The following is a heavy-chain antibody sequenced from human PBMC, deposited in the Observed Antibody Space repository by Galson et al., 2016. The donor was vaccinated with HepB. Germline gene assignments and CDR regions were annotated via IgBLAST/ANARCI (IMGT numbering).Heavy chain of an antibody. CDR1: GFIFNSYS. CDR2: ISSSSNSM. Sequence: SLRLSCAASGFIFNSYSMNWVRQAPGKGLEWISYISSSSNSMYYADSVKGRFTISRDNAKNSLYLQMNSLRAEDTAVYYCSKDPFQSWGSWGLGTLVTVSS. J-gene: IGHJ5*02. CDR3: SKDPFQSWGS. V-gene: IGHV3-48*01. D-gene: IGHD3-16*01.